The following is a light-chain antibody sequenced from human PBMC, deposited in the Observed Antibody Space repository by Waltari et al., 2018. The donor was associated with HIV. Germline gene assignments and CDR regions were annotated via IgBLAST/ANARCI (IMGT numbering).Light chain of an antibody. V-gene: IGLV2-8*01. CDR2: DVN. J-gene: IGLJ1*01. Sequence: QSALTQPPSASGSPGPSVTIPCTGTSNDVGGYNHFSWYQQHPGKAPKLMIYDVNRRPSGVPDRFSGSKSGNTASLTVSGLQAEDEADYFCSSYAGSSSFVFGTGTKVTVL. CDR3: SSYAGSSSFV. CDR1: SNDVGGYNH.